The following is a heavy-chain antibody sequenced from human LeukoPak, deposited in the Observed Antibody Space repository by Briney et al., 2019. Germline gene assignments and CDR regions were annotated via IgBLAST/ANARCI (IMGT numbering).Heavy chain of an antibody. Sequence: PGGSLRLSCAASGFTFSSYWMSWVRQAPGKGLEWVAVIWFDGSETYYADSVMGRFTISRDKSKNTLFLQMNSLRADDTAVYYCAKDNMDTSSCLDYWGQGTLVTVSS. V-gene: IGHV3-33*03. J-gene: IGHJ4*02. CDR1: GFTFSSYW. D-gene: IGHD5-18*01. CDR3: AKDNMDTSSCLDY. CDR2: IWFDGSET.